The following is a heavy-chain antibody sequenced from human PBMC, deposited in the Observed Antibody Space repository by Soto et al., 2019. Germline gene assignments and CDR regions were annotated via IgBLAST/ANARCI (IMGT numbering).Heavy chain of an antibody. Sequence: SVKVSCKASGGTFSSYAISCVRQAPGQGLEWMGGIIPIFGTANYAQKFQGRVTITADESTSTAYMELSSLRSEDTAVYYCASPPPEGGAAAGYYYYGMDVWGQGTT. V-gene: IGHV1-69*13. CDR3: ASPPPEGGAAAGYYYYGMDV. J-gene: IGHJ6*02. CDR2: IIPIFGTA. D-gene: IGHD6-13*01. CDR1: GGTFSSYA.